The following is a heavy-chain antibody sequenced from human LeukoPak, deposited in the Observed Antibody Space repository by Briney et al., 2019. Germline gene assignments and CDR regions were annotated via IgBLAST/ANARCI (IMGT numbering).Heavy chain of an antibody. CDR3: ARVLYSGSYYEDY. V-gene: IGHV1-69*05. CDR2: INPNSGGT. CDR1: GGTFSSYA. Sequence: SVKVSCKASGGTFSSYAISWVRQAPGQGLEWMGWINPNSGGTNYAQKFQGRVTITTDESTSTAYMELSSLRSEDTAVYYCARVLYSGSYYEDYWGQGTLVTVSS. J-gene: IGHJ4*02. D-gene: IGHD1-26*01.